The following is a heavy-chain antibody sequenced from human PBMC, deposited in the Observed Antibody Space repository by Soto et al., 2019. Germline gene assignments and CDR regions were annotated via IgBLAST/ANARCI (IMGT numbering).Heavy chain of an antibody. D-gene: IGHD5-12*01. CDR2: IYYSGST. Sequence: QVQLQESGPGLVKPSETLSLTCTVSGGSISSYYWSWIRQPPGKGLEWIGYIYYSGSTNYNPSLKSRVTISVDTSKNQFSLELSSVTAADTAVYYCASWGRYSGYDLWEWVFDYWGQGTLVTVSS. CDR1: GGSISSYY. CDR3: ASWGRYSGYDLWEWVFDY. J-gene: IGHJ4*02. V-gene: IGHV4-59*01.